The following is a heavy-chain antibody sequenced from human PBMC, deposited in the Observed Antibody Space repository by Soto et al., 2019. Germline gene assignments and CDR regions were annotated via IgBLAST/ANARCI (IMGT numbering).Heavy chain of an antibody. Sequence: GGSLRLSCAASGFTVSSNYMSWVRQAPGKGLEWVSVIYSGGSTYYADSVKGRFTISRDNSKNTLYLQMNSLRAGDTAVYYCAGSGSTYAFDIWGQGTMVTVSS. CDR1: GFTVSSNY. V-gene: IGHV3-53*01. CDR2: IYSGGST. J-gene: IGHJ3*02. CDR3: AGSGSTYAFDI. D-gene: IGHD3-22*01.